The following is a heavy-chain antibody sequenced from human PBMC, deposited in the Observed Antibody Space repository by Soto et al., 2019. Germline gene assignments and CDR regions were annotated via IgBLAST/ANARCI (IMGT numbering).Heavy chain of an antibody. CDR3: ARDFFFFQAEDGIRDVLSVSELLLNRSSDL. J-gene: IGHJ2*01. CDR2: IWYDGSNK. D-gene: IGHD2-21*02. Sequence: DKGLEWVAVIWYDGSNKYYADSVKGRFTISIDNSKNTLYLQMNRLRAEDTAVYYCARDFFFFQAEDGIRDVLSVSELLLNRSSDL. V-gene: IGHV3-33*01.